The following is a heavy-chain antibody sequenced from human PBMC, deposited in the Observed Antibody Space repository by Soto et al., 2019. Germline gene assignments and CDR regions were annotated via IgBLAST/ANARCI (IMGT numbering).Heavy chain of an antibody. CDR3: AKDQEATGNYYDSSGGQDY. CDR2: ISYDGSNK. Sequence: GSLRLSCAASGFTFSSYGMHWVRQAPGKGLEWVAVISYDGSNKYYADSVKGRFTISRDNSKNTLYLQMNSLRAEDTAVYYCAKDQEATGNYYDSSGGQDYWGQGTLVTVSS. J-gene: IGHJ4*02. D-gene: IGHD3-22*01. V-gene: IGHV3-30*18. CDR1: GFTFSSYG.